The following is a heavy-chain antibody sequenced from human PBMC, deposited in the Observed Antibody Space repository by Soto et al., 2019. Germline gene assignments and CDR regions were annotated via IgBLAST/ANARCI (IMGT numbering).Heavy chain of an antibody. D-gene: IGHD5-18*01. J-gene: IGHJ4*02. V-gene: IGHV4-39*01. CDR3: APPGRGYSYGRFDY. CDR1: GGSISSSSYY. CDR2: IYYSGST. Sequence: SETLSLTCTVSGGSISSSSYYWGWIRQPPGKGLEWIGSIYYSGSTYYNPSLKSRVTISVDTSKNQFSLKLSSVTAADTAVYYCAPPGRGYSYGRFDYWGQGTLVTVSS.